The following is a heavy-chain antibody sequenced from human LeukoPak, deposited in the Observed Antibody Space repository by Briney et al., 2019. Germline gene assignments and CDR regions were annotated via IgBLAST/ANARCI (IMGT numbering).Heavy chain of an antibody. Sequence: SETLSLTCSVSDGSISSGSYYLNWIRQPPGKGLEWIGQIYDSGSTNYNPSLKSQVTISVDTSKNQLSLKLRSVTAADTAVYYCARGRGWLPPGWGQGTLVTVSS. CDR2: IYDSGST. D-gene: IGHD5-12*01. CDR3: ARGRGWLPPG. V-gene: IGHV4-61*01. CDR1: DGSISSGSYY. J-gene: IGHJ4*02.